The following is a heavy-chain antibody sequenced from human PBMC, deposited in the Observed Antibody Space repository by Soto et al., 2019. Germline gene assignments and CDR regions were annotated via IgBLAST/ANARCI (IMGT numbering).Heavy chain of an antibody. CDR1: GASVSSYY. J-gene: IGHJ4*02. Sequence: QVQLQESGPGLVKTSETMSLTCTASGASVSSYYWSWIRQPPGKGLEWIGHIYNGGRTNYNPSLKSRVIISVDMSNNQFSLKLISVTAADTAVYYCARTTGWPGFDFWGQGALVTVSS. CDR3: ARTTGWPGFDF. D-gene: IGHD6-19*01. CDR2: IYNGGRT. V-gene: IGHV4-59*02.